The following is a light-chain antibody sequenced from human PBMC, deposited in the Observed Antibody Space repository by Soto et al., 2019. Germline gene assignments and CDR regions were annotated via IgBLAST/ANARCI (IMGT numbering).Light chain of an antibody. J-gene: IGKJ4*01. Sequence: EIVLTQSPGTLSLSPGDRATLSCRASESVSSTYLAWYQQKPGQAPGLLIYGASSRASGIPDRFSGSGSGTDFTLTISGLEPEDFAVYYCQQYGSSPPDTFGGGTKVDIK. CDR2: GAS. V-gene: IGKV3-20*01. CDR3: QQYGSSPPDT. CDR1: ESVSSTY.